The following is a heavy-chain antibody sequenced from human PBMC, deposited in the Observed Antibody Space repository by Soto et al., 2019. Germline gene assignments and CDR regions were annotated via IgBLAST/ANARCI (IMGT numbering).Heavy chain of an antibody. Sequence: PSETLSLTCAVSGGSISSGGYSWSWIRQPPGKGLEWIGYIYHSGSTYYNSSLKIRATISVDRSKNQFSLKLSSVTAADTAVYYCARIPSPWGQGTLVTVSS. CDR1: GGSISSGGYS. D-gene: IGHD2-21*01. CDR3: ARIPSP. CDR2: IYHSGST. V-gene: IGHV4-30-2*01. J-gene: IGHJ5*02.